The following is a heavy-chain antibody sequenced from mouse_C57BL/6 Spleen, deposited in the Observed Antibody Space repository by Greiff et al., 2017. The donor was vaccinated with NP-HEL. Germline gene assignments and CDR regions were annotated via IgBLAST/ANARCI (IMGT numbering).Heavy chain of an antibody. Sequence: VQLQQSGAELAKPGASVKLSCKASGYTFTSYWMHWVKQRPGQGLEWIGYINPSSGYPKYNQQFKDKATLTADKSSSKAYMQRSSMTYEDTAVDYGERKGEFADWGKGTLVTVSA. CDR2: INPSSGYP. CDR3: ERKGEFAD. CDR1: GYTFTSYW. J-gene: IGHJ3*01. V-gene: IGHV1-7*01.